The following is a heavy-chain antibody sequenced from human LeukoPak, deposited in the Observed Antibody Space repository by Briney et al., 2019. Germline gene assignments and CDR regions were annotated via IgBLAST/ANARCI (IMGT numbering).Heavy chain of an antibody. D-gene: IGHD6-19*01. V-gene: IGHV4-59*08. CDR3: ARQAHGGGSYSRFDY. Sequence: SETLSLTCTVSGGSISSYYWSWIRQPPGKGLEWIGYIYYSGSTNYNPSLKSRVTISVDTSKNQFSLELSSVTAADTAVYYCARQAHGGGSYSRFDYWGQGTLVTVSS. CDR1: GGSISSYY. J-gene: IGHJ4*02. CDR2: IYYSGST.